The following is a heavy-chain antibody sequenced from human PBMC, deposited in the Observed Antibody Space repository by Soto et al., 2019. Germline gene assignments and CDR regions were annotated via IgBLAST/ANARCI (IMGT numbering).Heavy chain of an antibody. CDR3: ARASTPDSTGYDY. CDR1: GFTLSDHY. J-gene: IGHJ4*02. D-gene: IGHD3-3*01. Sequence: EVQLVESGGGLVQPGGSLRLSCADSGFTLSDHYLDCVRQAPGKGLEWVGRSRNRVKSFTTAYAASVRGRFTFSRDDSTNSLYLQMNSLKTDDTAVYYCARASTPDSTGYDYWGQGTLVTVSS. CDR2: SRNRVKSFTT. V-gene: IGHV3-72*01.